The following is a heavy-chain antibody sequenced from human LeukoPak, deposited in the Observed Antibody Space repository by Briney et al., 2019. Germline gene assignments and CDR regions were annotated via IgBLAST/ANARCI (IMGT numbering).Heavy chain of an antibody. Sequence: SETLSLTCTVSGGSISSSSYYWGWIRQPPGKGLAWIGSIYYTGSTYYNPSLKSRVTISVDTSKNQFSLKLSSVTAADTAVYYCARRGTAFDIWGQGAMVTVSS. D-gene: IGHD1-14*01. V-gene: IGHV4-39*01. CDR1: GGSISSSSYY. CDR2: IYYTGST. J-gene: IGHJ3*02. CDR3: ARRGTAFDI.